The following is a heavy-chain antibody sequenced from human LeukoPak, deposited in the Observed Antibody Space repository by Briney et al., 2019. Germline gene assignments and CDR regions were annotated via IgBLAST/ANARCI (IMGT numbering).Heavy chain of an antibody. J-gene: IGHJ4*02. V-gene: IGHV4-34*01. D-gene: IGHD3-22*01. CDR2: INHSGST. Sequence: SETLSLTCAVYGGSFSGYYWSWIRQPPGKGLEWIGEINHSGSTNYNPSLKSRVTISVDTSKNQFSLKLSSVTAADTAVYYCARDSRYYYDSSGYYGSRFRYYFDYWGQGTLVTVSS. CDR1: GGSFSGYY. CDR3: ARDSRYYYDSSGYYGSRFRYYFDY.